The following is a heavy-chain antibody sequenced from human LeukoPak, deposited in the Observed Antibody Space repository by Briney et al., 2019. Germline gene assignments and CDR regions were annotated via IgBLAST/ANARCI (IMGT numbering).Heavy chain of an antibody. CDR2: IYYSGST. CDR3: ARVAVVAATSWFDP. V-gene: IGHV4-59*01. J-gene: IGHJ5*02. D-gene: IGHD2-15*01. Sequence: SETLSLTCTVSGGSISSYYWSWIRQPPGQGLEGVGYIYYSGSTNDNPSLKSRVTISVDTAKTQFSLKLSSVTAADTAVSYCARVAVVAATSWFDPWGQGTLVTVSS. CDR1: GGSISSYY.